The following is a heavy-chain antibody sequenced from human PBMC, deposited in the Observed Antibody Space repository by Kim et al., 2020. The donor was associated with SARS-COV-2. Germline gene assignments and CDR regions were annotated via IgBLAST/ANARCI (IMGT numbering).Heavy chain of an antibody. V-gene: IGHV4-34*01. J-gene: IGHJ4*02. D-gene: IGHD3-10*01. Sequence: PSPTSRITRSVDTSKNQFSLKLTSVTAADTAVYYCARGRPRPTMVRDYWGQGTLVTVSS. CDR3: ARGRPRPTMVRDY.